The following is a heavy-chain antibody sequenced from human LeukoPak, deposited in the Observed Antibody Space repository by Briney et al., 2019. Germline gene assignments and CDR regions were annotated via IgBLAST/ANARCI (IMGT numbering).Heavy chain of an antibody. CDR3: AKGGGDSSGYYQYYFDY. Sequence: GRSLRLSCAASGFTFRTYGMQWVRQAPGKGLEWVAVISYDGSDKYYADSVKGRFTISRDNSKNTLYLQMNSLRAEDTAVYYCAKGGGDSSGYYQYYFDYWGQGTLVTVSS. V-gene: IGHV3-30*18. J-gene: IGHJ4*02. D-gene: IGHD3-22*01. CDR2: ISYDGSDK. CDR1: GFTFRTYG.